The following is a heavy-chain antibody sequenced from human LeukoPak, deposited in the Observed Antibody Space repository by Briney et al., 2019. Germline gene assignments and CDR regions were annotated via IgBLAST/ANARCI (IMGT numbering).Heavy chain of an antibody. CDR2: INPNSGGT. CDR1: GYTFTGYY. CDR3: AREGIAAAGQYIIDY. D-gene: IGHD6-13*01. V-gene: IGHV1-2*06. Sequence: ASVKVSCKASGYTFTGYYMHWVRQAPGQGLEWMGRINPNSGGTNYAQKFQGRVTMTRDTSISTAYVELSRLRSDDTAVYYCAREGIAAAGQYIIDYWGQGTLVTISS. J-gene: IGHJ4*02.